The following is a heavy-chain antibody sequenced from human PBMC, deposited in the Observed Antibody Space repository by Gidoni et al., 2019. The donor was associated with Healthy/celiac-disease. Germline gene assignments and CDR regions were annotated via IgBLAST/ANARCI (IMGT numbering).Heavy chain of an antibody. D-gene: IGHD2-21*02. Sequence: QVQLQESGPGLVKPSQSMSLTCPVYCASISSGGSYWSWIRQHPGKGLEWIGSIYYRGSTYYNPSLKSLVTISVDTSKNQFSLKLSFGTAADTAVYYWARSIVVVTASLDYWGQGTLVTVSS. V-gene: IGHV4-31*01. J-gene: IGHJ4*02. CDR1: CASISSGGSY. CDR3: ARSIVVVTASLDY. CDR2: IYYRGST.